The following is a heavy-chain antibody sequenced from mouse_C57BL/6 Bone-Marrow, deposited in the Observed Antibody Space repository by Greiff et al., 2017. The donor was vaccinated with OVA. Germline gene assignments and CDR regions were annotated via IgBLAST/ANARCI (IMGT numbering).Heavy chain of an antibody. V-gene: IGHV1-59*01. CDR1: GYTFTSYW. CDR2: IDPSDSYT. CDR3: GSYGYDFDY. J-gene: IGHJ2*01. D-gene: IGHD2-2*01. Sequence: VQLQQSGAELVRPGTSVKLSCKASGYTFTSYWMHWVKQRPGQGLEWIGVIDPSDSYTNYNQKFKGKATLTVDTTSSTAYMQLSSLTSEDSAVYYCGSYGYDFDYWGQGTTLTVSA.